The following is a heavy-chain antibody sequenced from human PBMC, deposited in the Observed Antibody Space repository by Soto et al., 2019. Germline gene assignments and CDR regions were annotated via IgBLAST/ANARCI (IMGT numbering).Heavy chain of an antibody. CDR3: AREGHNYDSGPNPN. CDR1: GGSINSGDYY. Sequence: QVQLQESGPGLVKPSQTLSLTCTVSGGSINSGDYYWNWIRQPPGKGLEWIGYIYYSGYTYYNPSLKSRVTISIDTSKTQFSLKLSSVTAADTAVYYCAREGHNYDSGPNPNWGQGTLVTVSS. CDR2: IYYSGYT. V-gene: IGHV4-30-4*01. J-gene: IGHJ4*02. D-gene: IGHD3-10*01.